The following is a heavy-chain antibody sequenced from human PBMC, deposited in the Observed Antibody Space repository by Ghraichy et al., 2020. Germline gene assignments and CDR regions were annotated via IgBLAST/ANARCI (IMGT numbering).Heavy chain of an antibody. J-gene: IGHJ2*01. CDR1: GFTFSSYA. CDR3: AKDRAFTTSRSGYFDL. D-gene: IGHD4-17*01. CDR2: ISGSGGST. V-gene: IGHV3-23*01. Sequence: GALRLSCAASGFTFSSYAMSWVRQAPGKGLEWVSAISGSGGSTYYADSVKGRFTISRDNSKNTLYLQMNSLRAEDTAVYYCAKDRAFTTSRSGYFDLWGRGTLVTVSS.